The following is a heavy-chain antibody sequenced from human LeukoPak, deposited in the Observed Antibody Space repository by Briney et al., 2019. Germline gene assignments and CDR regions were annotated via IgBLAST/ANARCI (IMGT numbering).Heavy chain of an antibody. CDR1: GFTFTSYA. CDR2: ISAGGENT. J-gene: IGHJ4*02. V-gene: IGHV3-23*01. Sequence: PGGSLRLSCASSGFTFTSYAMSWVRHAPGKGLEWVSGISAGGENTDYADSVKGRFTISRDNSKNTLYLQVNSLRAEDTAAYYRAKSEGSSSARRFDYWGQGTLVTVSS. CDR3: AKSEGSSSARRFDY. D-gene: IGHD6-19*01.